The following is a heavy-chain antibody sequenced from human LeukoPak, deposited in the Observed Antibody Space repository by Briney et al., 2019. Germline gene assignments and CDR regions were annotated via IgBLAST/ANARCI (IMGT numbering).Heavy chain of an antibody. D-gene: IGHD5-18*01. CDR1: GFTFSSYG. Sequence: GGSLRLSCAASGFTFSSYGMHWVRQAPGKGLEWVAVISYDGSNKYYADSVKGRFTISRDNSKNTLYLQMNSLRAEDTAVYYCAKEWATWIQLWLSFSYFDYWGQGTLVTVSS. CDR3: AKEWATWIQLWLSFSYFDY. CDR2: ISYDGSNK. J-gene: IGHJ4*02. V-gene: IGHV3-30*18.